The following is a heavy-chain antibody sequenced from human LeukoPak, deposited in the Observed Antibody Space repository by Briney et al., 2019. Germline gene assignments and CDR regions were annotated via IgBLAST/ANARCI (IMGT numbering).Heavy chain of an antibody. V-gene: IGHV3-74*03. Sequence: PGGSLRLSCAASGFIFTDYWMHWVRQGPGKELVWVARIRGDGRATTYADSVKGRFTISRDNAMNTVFLQMKSLRAEDTAVYYCARDRQTMIFGVVFDAFDIWGQGTMVTVSS. J-gene: IGHJ3*02. CDR3: ARDRQTMIFGVVFDAFDI. CDR2: IRGDGRAT. D-gene: IGHD3/OR15-3a*01. CDR1: GFIFTDYW.